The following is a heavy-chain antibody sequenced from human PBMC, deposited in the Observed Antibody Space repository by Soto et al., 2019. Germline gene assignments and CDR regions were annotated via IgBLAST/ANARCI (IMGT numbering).Heavy chain of an antibody. CDR2: ISYDGSNK. CDR3: AREVGYSSSSEPYYYGMDF. V-gene: IGHV3-30-3*01. J-gene: IGHJ6*02. D-gene: IGHD6-6*01. Sequence: QVQLVESGGGVVQPGRSLRLSCAASGFTFSSYAMHWVRQAPGKGLEWVAVISYDGSNKYYADSVKGRFTISRDNSKNTLYLQMNSLRAEDTAVYYCAREVGYSSSSEPYYYGMDFWGQRTTVTVSS. CDR1: GFTFSSYA.